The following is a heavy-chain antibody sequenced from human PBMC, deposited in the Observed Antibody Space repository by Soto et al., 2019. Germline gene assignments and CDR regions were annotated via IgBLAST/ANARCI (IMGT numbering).Heavy chain of an antibody. CDR1: GGSISNYY. V-gene: IGHV4-59*12. CDR3: ARDTYERNTFDI. J-gene: IGHJ3*02. Sequence: SETLSLTCTVSGGSISNYYWSWIRHPPGKKLEWIGYIYYSGSTNYNPSLKSRVTISVDTSKNQFSLKLSSVTAADTAVYYCARDTYERNTFDIWGQGTMVTVSS. CDR2: IYYSGST. D-gene: IGHD2-8*01.